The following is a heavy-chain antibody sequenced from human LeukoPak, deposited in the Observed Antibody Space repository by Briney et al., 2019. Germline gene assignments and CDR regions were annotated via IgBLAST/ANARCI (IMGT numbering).Heavy chain of an antibody. CDR2: IKQDRSEK. V-gene: IGHV3-7*04. Sequence: PGGSLRLSCAASGFTFSRFWMSWVRQAPGKGLEWVANIKQDRSEKYYVDSVKGRFTISRDNAKNSLYLQMNSLRAEDTAVFYCARDGTYTDYDPDFDIWGQGTLVTVSS. D-gene: IGHD5-12*01. CDR1: GFTFSRFW. J-gene: IGHJ4*02. CDR3: ARDGTYTDYDPDFDI.